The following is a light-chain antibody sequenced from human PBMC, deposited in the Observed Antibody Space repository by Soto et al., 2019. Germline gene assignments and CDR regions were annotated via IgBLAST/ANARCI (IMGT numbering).Light chain of an antibody. CDR1: QSVSRN. V-gene: IGKV3-15*01. J-gene: IGKJ5*01. CDR2: GAS. CDR3: QLYNNCPLT. Sequence: EIVMTQSPATLSVSPGERATLSCRASQSVSRNLAWYQQKPGQAPRLLIYGASTRATGIAGRFSGSWSGTEFTHTLRRLQSEYFGGYSSQLYNNCPLTFGQGKRLEFK.